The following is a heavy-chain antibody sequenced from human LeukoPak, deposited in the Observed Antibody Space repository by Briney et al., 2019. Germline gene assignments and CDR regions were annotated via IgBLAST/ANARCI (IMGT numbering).Heavy chain of an antibody. CDR3: TRGFLEWYYTDYYYGMDV. CDR1: GFTFSTYE. J-gene: IGHJ6*02. V-gene: IGHV3-49*04. D-gene: IGHD3-3*01. Sequence: GGSLRLSCAASGFTFSTYEMSWVRQAPGKGLEWVGFIRSKAYGGTTEYAASVKGRFTISRDDSKSIAYLQMNSLRTEDTAVYYCTRGFLEWYYTDYYYGMDVWGQGTTVTVSS. CDR2: IRSKAYGGTT.